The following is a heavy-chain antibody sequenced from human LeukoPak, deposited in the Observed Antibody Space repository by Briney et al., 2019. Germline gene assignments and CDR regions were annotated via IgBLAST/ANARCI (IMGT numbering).Heavy chain of an antibody. V-gene: IGHV4-61*01. CDR2: IYYSGST. Sequence: SETLTLTCTVSGGSVSSGSYYCSWIRQPPGKGLKWIGYIYYSGSTNYNPSLKSRVTISVDTSKNQFSLKLSSVTAADTAVYYCARDVEASYSSGYYYYYGMDVWGQGTTVTVSS. CDR1: GGSVSSGSYY. CDR3: ARDVEASYSSGYYYYYGMDV. J-gene: IGHJ6*02. D-gene: IGHD3-22*01.